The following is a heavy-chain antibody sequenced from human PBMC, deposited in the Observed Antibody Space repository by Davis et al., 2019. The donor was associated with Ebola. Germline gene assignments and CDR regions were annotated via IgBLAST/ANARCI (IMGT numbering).Heavy chain of an antibody. CDR1: GFILTNYA. J-gene: IGHJ4*02. CDR2: VYGGNGNT. V-gene: IGHV1-3*01. CDR3: ARASFGYNSGWYADY. Sequence: ASVKVSCKASGFILTNYAIHWVRQAPGQRLEWMGWVYGGNGNTKYSQRFQGRVTITTDTSASTVYLDLTSLRSDDTAVFYCARASFGYNSGWYADYWGQGTLVTVSS. D-gene: IGHD6-19*01.